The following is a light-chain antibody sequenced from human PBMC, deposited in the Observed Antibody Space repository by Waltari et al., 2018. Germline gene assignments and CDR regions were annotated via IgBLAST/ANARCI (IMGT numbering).Light chain of an antibody. V-gene: IGLV3-1*01. CDR2: QNN. CDR1: KLGDKY. J-gene: IGLJ2*01. CDR3: QAWDSSTAHVV. Sequence: SYELTQPPSVSVSPGQTASITCSGDKLGDKYASWYQQKPGQSPVVVIYQNNKRPSGIPERFSGSNSGNTATLTISGTQAMDEADDYCQAWDSSTAHVVFGGGTKLTVL.